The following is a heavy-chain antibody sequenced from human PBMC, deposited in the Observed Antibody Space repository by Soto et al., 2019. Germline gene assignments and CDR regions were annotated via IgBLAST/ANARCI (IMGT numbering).Heavy chain of an antibody. CDR1: GGSFSGYY. CDR3: ARGRYPARATGTIRSFDP. V-gene: IGHV4-34*01. Sequence: SETLSLTCAVYGGSFSGYYWSWIRQPPGKGLEWIGEINHSGSTNYNPSLKSRVTISVDTSKNQFSLKLSSVTAADTAVYYCARGRYPARATGTIRSFDPWGQGTLVTVSS. D-gene: IGHD1-1*01. J-gene: IGHJ5*02. CDR2: INHSGST.